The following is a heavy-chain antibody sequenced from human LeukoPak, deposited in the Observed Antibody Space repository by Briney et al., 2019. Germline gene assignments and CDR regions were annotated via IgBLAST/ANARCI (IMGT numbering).Heavy chain of an antibody. CDR3: VEGGAARFDY. J-gene: IGHJ4*02. CDR2: ISNDGIIQ. Sequence: GMSLRLSCAASGFTFSPYAMHWLRQAPGKGLEWVAVISNDGIIQYYADSVKGRFTISRDNPKSTLHLQMNSLRAEDTAVYYCVEGGAARFDYWGQGTLVAVSS. CDR1: GFTFSPYA. D-gene: IGHD5-18*01. V-gene: IGHV3-30*04.